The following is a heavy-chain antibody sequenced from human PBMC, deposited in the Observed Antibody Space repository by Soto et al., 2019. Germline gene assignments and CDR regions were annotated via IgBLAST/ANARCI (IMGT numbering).Heavy chain of an antibody. CDR2: ISAYNGNT. CDR3: ARGGGAMARRLYYYGMDV. V-gene: IGHV1-18*01. Sequence: GSVKVSCKASGYTFTSYGISWVRQAPGQGLEWMGWISAYNGNTNYAQKLQGRVTMTTDTSTSTAYMELRSLRSEDTAVYYCARGGGAMARRLYYYGMDVWGQGTTVTVSS. CDR1: GYTFTSYG. J-gene: IGHJ6*02. D-gene: IGHD5-18*01.